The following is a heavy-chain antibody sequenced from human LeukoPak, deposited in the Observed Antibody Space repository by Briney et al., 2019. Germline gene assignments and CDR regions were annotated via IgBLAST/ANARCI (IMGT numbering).Heavy chain of an antibody. CDR2: IYYSGST. V-gene: IGHV4-59*08. CDR1: GGSISSYY. Sequence: SETLSLTCTVSGGSISSYYWSWIRQPPGKGLEWIGYIYYSGSTNYNPSLKSRVTISVDTSKNQFSLKLSSVTAADTAVYYCARLSSRYMAWFDPWGQGTLVTVSS. CDR3: ARLSSRYMAWFDP. D-gene: IGHD6-13*01. J-gene: IGHJ5*02.